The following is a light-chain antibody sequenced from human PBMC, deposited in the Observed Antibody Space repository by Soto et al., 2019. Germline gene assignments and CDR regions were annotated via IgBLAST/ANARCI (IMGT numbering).Light chain of an antibody. CDR3: QQRSNWPPAIT. CDR2: DAS. CDR1: QSVSSR. Sequence: EIVLTQSPATLSLSPGERATLSCRAIQSVSSRLAWYQQKPGQAPRLLIYDASNRATGIPARFSGSGSGTDFTLTISSLESDDFVVYYCQQRSNWPPAITFGQGTRLEIK. V-gene: IGKV3-11*01. J-gene: IGKJ5*01.